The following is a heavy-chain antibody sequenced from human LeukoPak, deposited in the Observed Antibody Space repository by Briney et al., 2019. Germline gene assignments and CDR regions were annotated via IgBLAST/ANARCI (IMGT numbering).Heavy chain of an antibody. J-gene: IGHJ4*02. Sequence: GGSLRLSCAASGFTFSSYAMSWVRQAPGKGLEWVSAISPSGDNTYYADPVKGRFTISRDNSKNTLYLQMNSLRAEDTAVYYCAALPRVRGVLGYWGQGTLVTVSS. D-gene: IGHD3-10*01. CDR2: ISPSGDNT. CDR3: AALPRVRGVLGY. CDR1: GFTFSSYA. V-gene: IGHV3-23*01.